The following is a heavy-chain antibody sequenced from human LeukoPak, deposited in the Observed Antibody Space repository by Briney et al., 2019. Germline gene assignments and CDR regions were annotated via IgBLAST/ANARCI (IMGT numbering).Heavy chain of an antibody. Sequence: SETLSLTCAVYGGSFSGYYWSWIRQPPGKGLEWIGEINHSGSTNYNPSLKSRVTISVDTSKNQFSRKLGSVTAADTAVYYYARGGDNYGSGSSTPSSYYFDYGGQGTLVTVSS. CDR1: GGSFSGYY. J-gene: IGHJ4*02. CDR2: INHSGST. D-gene: IGHD3-10*01. CDR3: ARGGDNYGSGSSTPSSYYFDY. V-gene: IGHV4-34*01.